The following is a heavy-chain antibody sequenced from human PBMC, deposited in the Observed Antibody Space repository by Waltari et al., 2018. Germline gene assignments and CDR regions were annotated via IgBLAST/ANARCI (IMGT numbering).Heavy chain of an antibody. CDR3: AGDEDQQMGEYFQH. CDR1: GGSISSYY. J-gene: IGHJ1*01. D-gene: IGHD2-15*01. V-gene: IGHV4-59*01. Sequence: QVQLQESGPGLVKPSETLSLTCTVSGGSISSYYWSWIRQPPGKGLEWIGYIYYSGSTNYNPALKSRVTISVDTSKNQFSLKLSSVTAADTAVYYCAGDEDQQMGEYFQHWGQGTLVTVSS. CDR2: IYYSGST.